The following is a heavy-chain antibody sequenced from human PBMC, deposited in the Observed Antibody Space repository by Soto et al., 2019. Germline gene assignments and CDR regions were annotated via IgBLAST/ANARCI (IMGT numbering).Heavy chain of an antibody. CDR3: ARGGGDSSDPLSFDY. Sequence: QVQLVQSGAEVKKPGSSVKVSCKASGGTFSSYTISWVRQAPGQGLEWMGRIIPILGIANYAQKFQGRVTITADKSTSTAYMELSRMRSEDTAVYYCARGGGDSSDPLSFDYWGQGTLVTVSS. V-gene: IGHV1-69*02. CDR2: IIPILGIA. J-gene: IGHJ4*02. CDR1: GGTFSSYT. D-gene: IGHD3-22*01.